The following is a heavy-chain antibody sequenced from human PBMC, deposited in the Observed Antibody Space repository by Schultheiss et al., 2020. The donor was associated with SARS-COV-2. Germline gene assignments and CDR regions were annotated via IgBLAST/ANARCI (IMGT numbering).Heavy chain of an antibody. Sequence: LRLSCTVSGGSISSGGYYWSWIRQHPGKGLEWIGYIYYSGSTYYNPSLKSRVTISVDTSKNQFSLKLSSVTAADTAVYYCARVAVTTFWYFDLWGRGTLVTVSS. D-gene: IGHD4-17*01. V-gene: IGHV4-31*03. CDR1: GGSISSGGYY. J-gene: IGHJ2*01. CDR2: IYYSGST. CDR3: ARVAVTTFWYFDL.